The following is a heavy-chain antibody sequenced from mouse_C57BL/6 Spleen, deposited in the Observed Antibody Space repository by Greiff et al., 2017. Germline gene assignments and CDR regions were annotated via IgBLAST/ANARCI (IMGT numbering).Heavy chain of an antibody. CDR3: ARDHYSNYWFAY. CDR2: ISYDGSN. D-gene: IGHD2-5*01. CDR1: GYSITSGYY. Sequence: EVQLQESGPGLVKPSQSLSLTCSVTGYSITSGYYWNWIRQFPGNKLEWMGYISYDGSNNYNPSLKKRISITRDTSKNQFFLKLNSRTTEDTATYYCARDHYSNYWFAYWGQGTLVTVSA. V-gene: IGHV3-6*01. J-gene: IGHJ3*01.